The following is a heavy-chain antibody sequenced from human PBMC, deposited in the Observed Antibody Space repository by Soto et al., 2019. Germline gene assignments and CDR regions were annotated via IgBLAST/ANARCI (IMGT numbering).Heavy chain of an antibody. CDR2: LYWDDDK. Sequence: QITLNESGPTVVRPTETLTLTCRFSGFSLTTSGVGVGWIRQSPGKAPEWLALLYWDDDKRYSASLKSRLTITKDTSKNQGVLTVSDLDPTDTATYYCAHRVLRTVFGLVTTTAIYFDFWGQGTPVAVSS. CDR3: AHRVLRTVFGLVTTTAIYFDF. V-gene: IGHV2-5*02. J-gene: IGHJ4*02. D-gene: IGHD3-3*01. CDR1: GFSLTTSGVG.